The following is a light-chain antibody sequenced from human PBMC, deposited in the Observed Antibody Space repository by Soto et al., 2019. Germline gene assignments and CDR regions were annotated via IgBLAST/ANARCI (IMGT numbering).Light chain of an antibody. CDR3: SSYTTSSTYV. V-gene: IGLV2-14*01. CDR2: DVS. Sequence: ALTQPASVSGSPGQSIAISCTGTSSDVGGYNYVSWYQQHPGKAPKLMIYDVSNRPSGVSDRFSGSKSGNTASLTISGLQAEDEADYYCSSYTTSSTYVFGTGTKGTV. CDR1: SSDVGGYNY. J-gene: IGLJ1*01.